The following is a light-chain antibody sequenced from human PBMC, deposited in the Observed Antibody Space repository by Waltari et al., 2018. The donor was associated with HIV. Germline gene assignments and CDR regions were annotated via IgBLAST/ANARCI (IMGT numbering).Light chain of an antibody. J-gene: IGLJ1*01. CDR1: SSDIDYTY. V-gene: IGLV2-14*03. Sequence: QSALPQPASVSGSPAQSITLSCTGTSSDIDYTYVSWYQQHPSQAPKPMIYDVNNRPSGVSNRFSGSKSGNTASLTISGLQAEDEADYYCISYTTSSTPYVFGTGTKVTVL. CDR3: ISYTTSSTPYV. CDR2: DVN.